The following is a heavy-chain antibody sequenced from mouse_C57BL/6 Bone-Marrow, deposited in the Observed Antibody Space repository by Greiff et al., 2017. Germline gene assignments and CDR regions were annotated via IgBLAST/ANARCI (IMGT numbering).Heavy chain of an antibody. CDR1: GFNITDDS. CDR2: IDPEIGDT. Sequence: VQLQQSGAELVRPGASVKLSCTASGFNITDDSIHWVKQRPEQGLEWIGWIDPEIGDTEYASKFQGKATITSDTSSNTAYLQLSSLTSEDTAVYYCATFEGNYFDFWGQGTPLTVAA. CDR3: ATFEGNYFDF. J-gene: IGHJ2*01. V-gene: IGHV14-4*01.